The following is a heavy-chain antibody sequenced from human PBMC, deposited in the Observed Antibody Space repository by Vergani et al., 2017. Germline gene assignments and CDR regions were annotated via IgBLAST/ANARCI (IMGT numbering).Heavy chain of an antibody. CDR2: IYYSGST. CDR1: GGSISSYY. V-gene: IGHV4-59*01. CDR3: ARNYGSGSYYLNWFDP. J-gene: IGHJ5*02. D-gene: IGHD3-10*01. Sequence: QLQLQESDPGLVKPSETLSLTCTVSGGSISSYYWSWIRQPPGKGLEWIGYIYYSGSTNYNPSLKSRVTISVDTSKNQFSLKLSSVTAADTAVYYCARNYGSGSYYLNWFDPWGQGTLVTVSS.